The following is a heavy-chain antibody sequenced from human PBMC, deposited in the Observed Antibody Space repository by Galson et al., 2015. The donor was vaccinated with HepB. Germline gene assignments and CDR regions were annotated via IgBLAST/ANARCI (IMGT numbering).Heavy chain of an antibody. CDR1: GFTFSSYA. Sequence: SLRLSCAASGFTFSSYAMSWVRQAPGKGLEWVSAISGSGGSTYYADSVKGRFTISRDNSKNTLFLQMNCLRAEDTAVYYCAKDPGMVSTPYWGQGTLVTVSS. V-gene: IGHV3-23*01. CDR3: AKDPGMVSTPY. D-gene: IGHD5/OR15-5a*01. CDR2: ISGSGGST. J-gene: IGHJ4*02.